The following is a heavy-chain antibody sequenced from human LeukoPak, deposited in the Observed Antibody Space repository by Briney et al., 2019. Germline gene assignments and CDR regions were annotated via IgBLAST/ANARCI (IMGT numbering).Heavy chain of an antibody. CDR3: ARGYYYGSGSYYTDLNWFDP. CDR1: GYTFTSYG. D-gene: IGHD3-10*01. J-gene: IGHJ5*02. V-gene: IGHV1-18*01. CDR2: ISAYNGNT. Sequence: ASVKVSCKASGYTFTSYGISWVRQAPGQGLEWMGWISAYNGNTNYAQKLQDRVTMTRNTSISTAYMELSSLRSEDTAVYYCARGYYYGSGSYYTDLNWFDPWGQGTLVTVSS.